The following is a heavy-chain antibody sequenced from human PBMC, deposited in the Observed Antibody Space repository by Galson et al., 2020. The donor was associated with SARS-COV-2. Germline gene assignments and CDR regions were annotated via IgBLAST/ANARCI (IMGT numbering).Heavy chain of an antibody. CDR3: TTFGYCSGGTCLDP. CDR1: GFTFSNAW. J-gene: IGHJ5*02. Sequence: GESLKISCVASGFTFSNAWMSWVRQAPGKGLEWVGRIKSKTDGGTIDYAAPVKGRFTISRDDSKNTLYLQMNSLRTEDTALYYCTTFGYCSGGTCLDPWGQGTLVTVSS. CDR2: IKSKTDGGTI. V-gene: IGHV3-15*01. D-gene: IGHD2-15*01.